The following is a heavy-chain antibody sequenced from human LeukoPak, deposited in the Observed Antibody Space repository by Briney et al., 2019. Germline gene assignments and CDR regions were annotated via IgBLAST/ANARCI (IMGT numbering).Heavy chain of an antibody. CDR2: IYPGDSET. D-gene: IGHD6-19*01. CDR3: ARGPYSSGWYWGGY. Sequence: GESLKISCKGSGYSFTSNWMGWVRQMPGKGLEWMGIIYPGDSETIYSPSFQGQVTISADKSISTAYLQWSSLKASDTAMYYCARGPYSSGWYWGGYWGQGTLVTVSS. J-gene: IGHJ4*02. V-gene: IGHV5-51*01. CDR1: GYSFTSNW.